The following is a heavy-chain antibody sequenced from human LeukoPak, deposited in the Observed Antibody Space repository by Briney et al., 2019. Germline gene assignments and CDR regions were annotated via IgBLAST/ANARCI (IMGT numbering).Heavy chain of an antibody. V-gene: IGHV3-7*01. D-gene: IGHD3/OR15-3a*01. CDR1: GFTFSSYW. Sequence: PGGSLRLSCEASGFTFSSYWMTWVRQAPGKGLEWVANMNLDGREKYYVDSVKGRFTISRDNAKNSLYLQMNSLTAEDTAVYYCARDDGFSSYSYWGQGALVTVSS. CDR2: MNLDGREK. CDR3: ARDDGFSSYSY. J-gene: IGHJ4*02.